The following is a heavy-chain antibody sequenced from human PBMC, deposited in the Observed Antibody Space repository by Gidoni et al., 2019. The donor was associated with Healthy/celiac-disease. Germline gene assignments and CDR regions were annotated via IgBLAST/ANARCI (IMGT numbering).Heavy chain of an antibody. J-gene: IGHJ4*02. CDR3: AKDLITTVIKTEFDY. CDR2: ISGSGGST. CDR1: GFTFSSYA. D-gene: IGHD4-17*01. V-gene: IGHV3-23*01. Sequence: EVQLLESGGGLVQPGGSLRLACAASGFTFSSYAMSWVRQAPGQGLEWVSAISGSGGSTYYADSVKGRFTISRDNSKNTLYLQMNSLRAEDTAVYYCAKDLITTVIKTEFDYWGQGTLVTVSS.